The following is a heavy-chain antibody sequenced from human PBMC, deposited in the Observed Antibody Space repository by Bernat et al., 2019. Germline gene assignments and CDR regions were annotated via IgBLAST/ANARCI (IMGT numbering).Heavy chain of an antibody. Sequence: QVQLVQSGAEVKKPGSSVKVSCKASGGTFSSYAISWVRQAPGQGLEWMGRINTNTGNPTYAQGFTGRFVFSLDTSVSTAYLQISSLKAEDTAVYYCARDSDYDFWSGYQARKYFQHWGQGTLVTVSS. CDR2: INTNTGNP. CDR1: GGTFSSYA. J-gene: IGHJ1*01. D-gene: IGHD3-3*01. V-gene: IGHV7-4-1*02. CDR3: ARDSDYDFWSGYQARKYFQH.